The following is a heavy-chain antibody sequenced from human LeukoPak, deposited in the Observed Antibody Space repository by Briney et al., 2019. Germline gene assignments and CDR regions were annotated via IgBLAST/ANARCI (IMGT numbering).Heavy chain of an antibody. CDR3: ARDRGAARFDY. J-gene: IGHJ4*02. V-gene: IGHV3-23*01. Sequence: GGSLRLSCAASGFDFSSYDMSWVRQAPGKGLDWVSLISASGGSTYYADSVKGRFTISRDNSKKTLYLQMNSLRAEDTAVYYCARDRGAARFDYWGQGTLVTVSS. CDR1: GFDFSSYD. CDR2: ISASGGST. D-gene: IGHD6-6*01.